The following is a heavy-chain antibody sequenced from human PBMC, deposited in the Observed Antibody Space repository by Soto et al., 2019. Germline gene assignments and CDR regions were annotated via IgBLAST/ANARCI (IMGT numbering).Heavy chain of an antibody. CDR2: ISPKSGGT. Sequence: AAVKVSCKASGYSFIDYYIHWVRQAPGQGFEWMGRISPKSGGTNYAQKFEGRVTMTWDTSLNTAYMELSSLISDDTAVYYCARPPGYISDWYYFDLWGQGTLVTVSS. J-gene: IGHJ4*02. CDR1: GYSFIDYY. D-gene: IGHD3-9*01. CDR3: ARPPGYISDWYYFDL. V-gene: IGHV1-2*02.